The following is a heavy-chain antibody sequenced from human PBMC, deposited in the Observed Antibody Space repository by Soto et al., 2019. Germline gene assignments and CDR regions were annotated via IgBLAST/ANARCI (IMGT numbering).Heavy chain of an antibody. CDR1: GYXFSNFL. D-gene: IGHD6-13*01. CDR2: IYPGDHET. CDR3: ARSPRSRPYFDF. Sequence: PXEXLKISCQSSGYXFSNFLLVWVRQLPGQGLEWIGIIYPGDHETRYSPSFLGKVTISAETSINTAYLQSSSLEASDSAFYFCARSPRSRPYFDFWGQGALATVSS. J-gene: IGHJ4*02. V-gene: IGHV5-51*01.